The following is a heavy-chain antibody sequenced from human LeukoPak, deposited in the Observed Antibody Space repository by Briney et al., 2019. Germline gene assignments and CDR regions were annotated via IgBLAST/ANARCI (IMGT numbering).Heavy chain of an antibody. J-gene: IGHJ4*02. V-gene: IGHV3-9*01. CDR3: ASKWELKS. Sequence: PGGSLRLSCAASGFTFDDYAMHWVRQAPGKGLEWVSGISWNSGSIGYADSVKGRFTISRDNAKNSLYLQMNSLRAEDTAVYYCASKWELKSWGQGTLVTVSS. D-gene: IGHD1-26*01. CDR1: GFTFDDYA. CDR2: ISWNSGSI.